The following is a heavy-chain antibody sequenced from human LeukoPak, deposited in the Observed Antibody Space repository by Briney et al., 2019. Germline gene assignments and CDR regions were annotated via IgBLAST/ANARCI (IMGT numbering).Heavy chain of an antibody. Sequence: SETLSLTCTVSGYSISSGYFWAWIRQPPGKGLEWIGNIYHSGSTFYNPSLKSRVTMSVDTSKNHFSLKLSSVTAADTALYYCARGLEVNLSLDPWGQGTLVTVSS. CDR2: IYHSGST. D-gene: IGHD2-21*01. CDR3: ARGLEVNLSLDP. J-gene: IGHJ5*02. CDR1: GYSISSGYF. V-gene: IGHV4-38-2*02.